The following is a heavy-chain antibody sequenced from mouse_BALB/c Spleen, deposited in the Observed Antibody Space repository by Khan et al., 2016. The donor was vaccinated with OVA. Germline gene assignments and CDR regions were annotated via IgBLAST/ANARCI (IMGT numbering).Heavy chain of an antibody. CDR3: ARCNYYGSCLYAMDY. Sequence: DLVKPGASVKLSCKASGYTFTSYWINWIKQRPGQGLEWIGRIAPGSGSTSYTEMFKSEATLTVDTSSSTAYIQLSSLSSEDSAIYLCARCNYYGSCLYAMDYWGQGTSVTVSS. V-gene: IGHV1S41*01. J-gene: IGHJ4*01. CDR1: GYTFTSYW. CDR2: IAPGSGST. D-gene: IGHD1-1*01.